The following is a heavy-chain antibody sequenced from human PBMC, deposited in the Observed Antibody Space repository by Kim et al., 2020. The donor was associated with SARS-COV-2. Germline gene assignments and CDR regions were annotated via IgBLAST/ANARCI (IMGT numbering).Heavy chain of an antibody. CDR2: IYPGDSDT. Sequence: GESLKISCKGSGYSFTSYWIGWVRQMPGKGLEWMGIIYPGDSDTRYSPSFQGQVTISADKSISTAYLQWSSLKASDTAMYYCARQQGDGYNFFGIFDYWGQGTLVTVSS. CDR1: GYSFTSYW. CDR3: ARQQGDGYNFFGIFDY. D-gene: IGHD5-12*01. J-gene: IGHJ4*02. V-gene: IGHV5-51*01.